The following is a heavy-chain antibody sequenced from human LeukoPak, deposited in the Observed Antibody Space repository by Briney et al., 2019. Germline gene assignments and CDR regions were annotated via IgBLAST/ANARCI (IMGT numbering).Heavy chain of an antibody. V-gene: IGHV4-39*01. Sequence: SGTLSLTCTASGGSISSSSYYWGWIRQPPGKGLEWIGSIYYSGSTYYNPSLKSRVTISVDTSKNQFSLKLSSVTAADTAVYYCARQTYDSSYWGQGTLVTVSS. J-gene: IGHJ4*02. CDR2: IYYSGST. D-gene: IGHD5-12*01. CDR3: ARQTYDSSY. CDR1: GGSISSSSYY.